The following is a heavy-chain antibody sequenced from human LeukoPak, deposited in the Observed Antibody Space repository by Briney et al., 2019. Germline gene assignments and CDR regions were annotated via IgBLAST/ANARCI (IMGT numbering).Heavy chain of an antibody. V-gene: IGHV3-13*05. CDR2: IGSLGDP. Sequence: GGSLRLSCAASGFTFSTYDIYWVRQSTGKGLEWVSVIGSLGDPCYADSVKGRFAISRESANNSLYAQVNSLRAEDTAVYYCAKDSYCSGGSCYPLYWFDPWGQGTLVTVSS. CDR3: AKDSYCSGGSCYPLYWFDP. CDR1: GFTFSTYD. J-gene: IGHJ5*02. D-gene: IGHD2-15*01.